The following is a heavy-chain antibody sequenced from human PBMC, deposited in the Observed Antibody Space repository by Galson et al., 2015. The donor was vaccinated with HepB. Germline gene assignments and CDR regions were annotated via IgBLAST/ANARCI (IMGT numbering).Heavy chain of an antibody. CDR3: AKDEARWYDRVHHFDY. D-gene: IGHD4-23*01. CDR2: ISYDGSNK. CDR1: GFTFSSYG. V-gene: IGHV3-30*18. Sequence: SLRLSCAASGFTFSSYGMHWVRQAPGKGLEWVAVISYDGSNKYYADSVKGRFTISRDNSKNTLYLQMNSLRAEDTAVYYCAKDEARWYDRVHHFDYWGQGTLVTVSS. J-gene: IGHJ4*02.